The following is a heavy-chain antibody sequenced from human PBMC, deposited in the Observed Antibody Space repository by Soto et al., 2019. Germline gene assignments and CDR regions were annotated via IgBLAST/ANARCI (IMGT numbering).Heavy chain of an antibody. CDR2: IRNKANRYTT. CDR1: GFTFSDHC. V-gene: IGHV3-72*01. D-gene: IGHD6-13*01. CDR3: TRDDTLAPGTLDY. J-gene: IGHJ4*01. Sequence: GGSLRLSCAASGFTFSDHCMDWVRQAPGKGLEWVGRIRNKANRYTTEYAASVKGRFTISRDDSRNSLYLQMNSLQTEDTAVYYCTRDDTLAPGTLDYWGQGAMVTV.